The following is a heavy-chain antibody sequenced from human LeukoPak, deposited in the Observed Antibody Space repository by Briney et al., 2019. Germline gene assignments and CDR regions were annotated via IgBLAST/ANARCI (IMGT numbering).Heavy chain of an antibody. J-gene: IGHJ4*02. CDR3: AREESIGRYQFLHEY. Sequence: ASVKVSCKASGYTFINYGITWVRQAPGQGLEWMGWISPYNGNTKYLQKFQGRITMTTDTSTSTASMEVRSLRSDDTAVYYCAREESIGRYQFLHEYWGQGTLVTVSS. CDR1: GYTFINYG. V-gene: IGHV1-18*01. D-gene: IGHD1-26*01. CDR2: ISPYNGNT.